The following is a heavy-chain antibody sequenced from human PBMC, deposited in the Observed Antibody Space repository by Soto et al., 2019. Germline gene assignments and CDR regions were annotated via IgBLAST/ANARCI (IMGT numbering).Heavy chain of an antibody. CDR3: AREGYCSSTSCYSFDY. D-gene: IGHD2-2*01. V-gene: IGHV3-64*01. J-gene: IGHJ4*02. CDR2: ISSNGGST. Sequence: EVQLVESGGGLVQPGGSLRLSCAASGFTFSYYAMHWVRQAPGKGLEYVSAISSNGGSTYYANSVKGRFTISRDNSKNPLYLQMGSLRAEDMAVYYCAREGYCSSTSCYSFDYWGQGTLVTVSS. CDR1: GFTFSYYA.